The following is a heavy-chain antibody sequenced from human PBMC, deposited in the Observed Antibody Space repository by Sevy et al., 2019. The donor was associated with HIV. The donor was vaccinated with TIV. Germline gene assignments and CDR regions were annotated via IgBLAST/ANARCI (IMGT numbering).Heavy chain of an antibody. CDR1: GFTFSDYY. J-gene: IGHJ4*02. V-gene: IGHV3-11*01. CDR2: ISSSGSTI. Sequence: GGSLRLSCAASGFTFSDYYMSWIRQAPGKGLEWVSYISSSGSTIYYADSVKGRFTISRDNAKNSLYLQMNSLRAEDTAVYYCARDLAVDGYSYYFDYWGQGTLVTVSS. D-gene: IGHD4-4*01. CDR3: ARDLAVDGYSYYFDY.